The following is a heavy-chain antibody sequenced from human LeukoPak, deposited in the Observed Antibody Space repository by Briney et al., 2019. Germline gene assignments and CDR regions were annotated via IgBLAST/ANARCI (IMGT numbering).Heavy chain of an antibody. CDR1: GGSISSYY. D-gene: IGHD2-15*01. Sequence: SETLSLTCTVSGGSISSYYWSWVRQPPGKGLEWIGYIYYSGSTNYNPSLKSRVTISVDTSKNQFSLKLSSVTAADTAVYYCAREIVVGAFDIWGQGTMVTVSS. J-gene: IGHJ3*02. CDR2: IYYSGST. V-gene: IGHV4-59*01. CDR3: AREIVVGAFDI.